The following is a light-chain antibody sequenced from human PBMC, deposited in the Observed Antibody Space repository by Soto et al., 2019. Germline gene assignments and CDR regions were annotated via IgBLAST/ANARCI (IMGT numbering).Light chain of an antibody. Sequence: EIVLTQSPGTLSLSPGESAALSCRASQSVNSFLAWFQKKPGQAPRLLIYGASNRATGVPDRFSGSGSGTDFTLTITSLQPEDFAVYYCHHYVSSPWTFGQGTRVEIK. CDR2: GAS. V-gene: IGKV3-20*01. CDR1: QSVNSF. CDR3: HHYVSSPWT. J-gene: IGKJ1*01.